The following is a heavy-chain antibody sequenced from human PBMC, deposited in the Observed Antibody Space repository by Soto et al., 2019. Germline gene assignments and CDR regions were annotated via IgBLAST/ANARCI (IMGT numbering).Heavy chain of an antibody. CDR1: GGSISSGDYS. CDR3: ARWPHLEPRFEY. V-gene: IGHV4-31*03. D-gene: IGHD1-1*01. CDR2: IYYSGST. Sequence: QVQLQESGPGLVKPSQTLSLTCTVSGGSISSGDYSWSWIRQHPGKGLEWIGYIYYSGSTYYNPPLKSRVTISADTSKNQFSLKLSSVTAADTAVYYCARWPHLEPRFEYWGQGTLVTVSS. J-gene: IGHJ4*02.